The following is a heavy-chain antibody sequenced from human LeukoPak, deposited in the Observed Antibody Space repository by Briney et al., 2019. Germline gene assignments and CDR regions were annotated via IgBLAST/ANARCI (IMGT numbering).Heavy chain of an antibody. CDR2: ISGSGGST. Sequence: PGGSLRLSCAASGFTFSSYAMSWVRQAPGKGLEWVSAISGSGGSTYYADSVKGRFTISRDNSKNTLYLQMDSLRAEDTAVYYCASSGITGTGFDYWGQGTLVTVSS. CDR3: ASSGITGTGFDY. J-gene: IGHJ4*02. CDR1: GFTFSSYA. D-gene: IGHD1-20*01. V-gene: IGHV3-23*01.